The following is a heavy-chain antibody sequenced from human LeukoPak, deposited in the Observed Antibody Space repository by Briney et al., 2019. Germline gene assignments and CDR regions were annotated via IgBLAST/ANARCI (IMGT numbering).Heavy chain of an antibody. CDR2: VFNGGST. CDR1: GGSINSHY. D-gene: IGHD6-13*01. Sequence: SETLSLTCSVSGGSINSHYRSWIRQSPGKGLEWIGYVFNGGSTNYNPSLKSRVTMSLDTSRDQFSLRLSSVTAADTAIYYCASRPAGSTWYGVFDFWSQGTLVTVSS. V-gene: IGHV4-59*11. CDR3: ASRPAGSTWYGVFDF. J-gene: IGHJ4*02.